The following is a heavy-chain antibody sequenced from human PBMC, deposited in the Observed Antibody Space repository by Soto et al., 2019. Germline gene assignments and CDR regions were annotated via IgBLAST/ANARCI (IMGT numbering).Heavy chain of an antibody. CDR2: IYYSGST. Sequence: SETLSLTCTVSGGSISSSSYYWGWIRQPPGKGLEWIGSIYYSGSTYYNPSLKSRVTISVDTSKNQFSLKLSSVTAADTAVYYCARRRSDDIVVVPAAGRGYYYYMDVWGKGTTVTVSS. D-gene: IGHD2-2*01. V-gene: IGHV4-39*01. J-gene: IGHJ6*03. CDR3: ARRRSDDIVVVPAAGRGYYYYMDV. CDR1: GGSISSSSYY.